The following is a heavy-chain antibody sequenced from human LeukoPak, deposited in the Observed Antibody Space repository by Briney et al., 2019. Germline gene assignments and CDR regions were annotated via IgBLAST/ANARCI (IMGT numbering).Heavy chain of an antibody. V-gene: IGHV4-4*07. CDR3: ARRSIVATVFDAFDI. CDR2: IYTSGST. Sequence: SETLSLTCTVSGGSISSYYWSWIRQPAGKGLEWIGRIYTSGSTNYNPSLKSRVTMSVDTSKNQFSPKLSSVTAADTAVYYCARRSIVATVFDAFDIWGQGTMVTVSS. J-gene: IGHJ3*02. CDR1: GGSISSYY. D-gene: IGHD5-12*01.